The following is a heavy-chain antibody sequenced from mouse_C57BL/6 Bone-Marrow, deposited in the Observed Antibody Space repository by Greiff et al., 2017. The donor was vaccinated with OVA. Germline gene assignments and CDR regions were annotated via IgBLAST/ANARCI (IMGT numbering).Heavy chain of an antibody. CDR3: ARETTVVAFYAMDY. J-gene: IGHJ4*01. CDR1: GFTFSSYA. V-gene: IGHV5-4*01. CDR2: ISDGGSYT. D-gene: IGHD1-1*01. Sequence: EVQVVESGGGLVKPGGSLKLSCAASGFTFSSYAMSWVRQTPEKRLEWVATISDGGSYTYYPDNVKGRFTISRDNAKNNLYLQMSHLKSEDTAMYYCARETTVVAFYAMDYWGQGTSVTVSS.